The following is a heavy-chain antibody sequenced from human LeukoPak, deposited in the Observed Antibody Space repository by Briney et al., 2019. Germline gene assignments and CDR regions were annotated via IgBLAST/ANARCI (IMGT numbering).Heavy chain of an antibody. D-gene: IGHD5-18*01. CDR2: INISGRT. V-gene: IGHV4-4*07. CDR3: AREASDRAMATYYFDY. Sequence: SETLSLTCTVYGGSISTYYWSWIRQPPGKGLEWIGRINISGRTNYNPPLQSRVTMSVDASRNPYSLKLRCVTAADTAVYYCAREASDRAMATYYFDYWGQGTLVTVSS. J-gene: IGHJ4*02. CDR1: GGSISTYY.